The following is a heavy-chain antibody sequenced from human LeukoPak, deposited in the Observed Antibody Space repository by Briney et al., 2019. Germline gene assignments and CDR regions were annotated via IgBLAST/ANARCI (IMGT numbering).Heavy chain of an antibody. V-gene: IGHV3-23*01. Sequence: PGGSLRLSCAASGFTFSSYAMSRVRQAPGKGLEWVSAISGSGGSTYYADSVKGRFTISRDNSKNTLYLQMNSLRAEDTAVYYCASENVLRYFDWLGLVYWGQGTLVTVSS. CDR2: ISGSGGST. J-gene: IGHJ4*02. CDR1: GFTFSSYA. D-gene: IGHD3-9*01. CDR3: ASENVLRYFDWLGLVY.